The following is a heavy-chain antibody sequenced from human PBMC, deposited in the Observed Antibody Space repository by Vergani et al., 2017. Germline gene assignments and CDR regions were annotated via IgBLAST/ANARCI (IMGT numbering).Heavy chain of an antibody. J-gene: IGHJ4*02. CDR3: ARGFTVRGVIDY. D-gene: IGHD3-10*01. CDR1: GGSFSGYS. Sequence: QVQLQQWGAGLLKPSETLSLTCAVYGGSFSGYSWSWIRQPPGKGLEWIGEINHSGSTNYNPSLKSRVTISVDTSKNQFSLKLSSVTAADTAVYYCARGFTVRGVIDYWGQGTLVTVSS. V-gene: IGHV4-34*01. CDR2: INHSGST.